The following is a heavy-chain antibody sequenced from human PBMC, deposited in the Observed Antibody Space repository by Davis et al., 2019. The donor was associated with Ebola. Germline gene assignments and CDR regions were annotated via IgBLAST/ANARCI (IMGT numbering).Heavy chain of an antibody. J-gene: IGHJ4*02. CDR2: IYPGDSDT. CDR3: ARGSSWYAGFDY. Sequence: GGSLRLSCKGSGYSFTSCWIGWVRQLPGKGLEWMGIIYPGDSDTRYSPSFQGQVTISADKSISTAYLQWSSLKASDTAMYYCARGSSWYAGFDYWGQGTLVTVSS. V-gene: IGHV5-51*01. D-gene: IGHD6-13*01. CDR1: GYSFTSCW.